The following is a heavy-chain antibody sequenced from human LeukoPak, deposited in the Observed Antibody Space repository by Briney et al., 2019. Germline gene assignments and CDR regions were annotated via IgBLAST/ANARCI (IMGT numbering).Heavy chain of an antibody. CDR1: GGSFSGYY. Sequence: PSETLSLTCAVYGGSFSGYYWSWIRQPPGKGLEWIGEINHSGSTNYNPSPKSRVTISVDTSKNQLSLKLSSVTAADTAVYYCARVMVRGVITQRYYFDYWGQGTLVTVSS. J-gene: IGHJ4*02. CDR2: INHSGST. D-gene: IGHD3-10*01. CDR3: ARVMVRGVITQRYYFDY. V-gene: IGHV4-34*01.